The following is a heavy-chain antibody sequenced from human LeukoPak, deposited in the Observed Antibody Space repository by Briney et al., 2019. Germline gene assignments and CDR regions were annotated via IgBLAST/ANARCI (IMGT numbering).Heavy chain of an antibody. CDR3: AKAHCSPTSCSRIDY. Sequence: GSLRLSCAASEFTSTTYVMSWVRQPPGKGLEWVSGISGSGERTYYADSVKGRFTISRDNSKNTLYLQMSSLRAEDAALYYCAKAHCSPTSCSRIDYWGQGTLVTVSS. CDR1: EFTSTTYV. CDR2: ISGSGERT. V-gene: IGHV3-23*01. J-gene: IGHJ4*02. D-gene: IGHD2-2*01.